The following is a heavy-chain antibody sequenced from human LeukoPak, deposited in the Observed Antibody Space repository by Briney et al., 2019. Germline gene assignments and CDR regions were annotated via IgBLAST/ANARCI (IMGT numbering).Heavy chain of an antibody. J-gene: IGHJ4*02. CDR2: ISGSGGST. D-gene: IGHD3-22*01. CDR1: GFTFSSYA. CDR3: AKDRGDYYDSSGLDY. V-gene: IGHV3-23*01. Sequence: PGGSLRLSCAASGFTFSSYAMSWVRQAPGKGLEWVSAISGSGGSTYYADSVKGRSTISRDNSKNTLYLQMNSLRAEDTAVYYCAKDRGDYYDSSGLDYWGQGTLVTVSS.